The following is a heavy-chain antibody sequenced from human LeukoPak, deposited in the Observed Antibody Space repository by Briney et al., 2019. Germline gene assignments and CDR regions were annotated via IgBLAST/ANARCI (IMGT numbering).Heavy chain of an antibody. Sequence: SETLSLTCTVSARSISSSSYYWGWIRQPPGKGLEWIGSIYYSGSTYYNPSHKSRVTISVDTSKNQFSLKLSSVTAADTAVYYCARSERERIVLVVYAYFDYWGQGTLVTVSS. D-gene: IGHD2-8*02. CDR3: ARSERERIVLVVYAYFDY. J-gene: IGHJ4*02. V-gene: IGHV4-39*01. CDR2: IYYSGST. CDR1: ARSISSSSYY.